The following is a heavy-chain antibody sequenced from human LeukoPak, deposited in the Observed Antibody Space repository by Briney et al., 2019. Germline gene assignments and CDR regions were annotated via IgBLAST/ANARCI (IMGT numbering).Heavy chain of an antibody. CDR2: IRQDGSEK. D-gene: IGHD2-2*01. J-gene: IGHJ4*02. Sequence: GGSLRLSCAASGFIFSTYGMSWVRHAPGKGLEWVATIRQDGSEKHYVDSVKGRFPISRDNAKNSLYLQMNSLTVEDTAVYYCVIGCGRASCPYYIDYWGQGTLVTVS. CDR1: GFIFSTYG. CDR3: VIGCGRASCPYYIDY. V-gene: IGHV3-7*01.